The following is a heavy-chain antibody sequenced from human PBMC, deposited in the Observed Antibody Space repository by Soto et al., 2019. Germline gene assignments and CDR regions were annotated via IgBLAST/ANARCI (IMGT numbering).Heavy chain of an antibody. Sequence: EVQLLESGGGLVQPGGSLRLSCAASGFTFSSYAMSWVRQAPGKGLEWVSAISGSGGSTYYADSVKGRFTISRDNSKNTLYLQMNSLRAEDTAVYYCAKAVTVGGVTPDAFDIWGQGTMVTVSS. CDR2: ISGSGGST. V-gene: IGHV3-23*01. D-gene: IGHD3-16*01. CDR3: AKAVTVGGVTPDAFDI. CDR1: GFTFSSYA. J-gene: IGHJ3*02.